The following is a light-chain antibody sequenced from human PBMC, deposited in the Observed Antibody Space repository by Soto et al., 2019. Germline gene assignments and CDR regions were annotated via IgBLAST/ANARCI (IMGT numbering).Light chain of an antibody. CDR1: QGIRNF. Sequence: DIQMTQSPTSLSASVGDRVTITCRASQGIRNFVAWYQQKPGKAPKLLIYAASTLQSGVSSRFSGSGSGTDFTLTINRLQPADVATYSCQKSRSVPVLGPGTKVEIK. V-gene: IGKV1-27*01. CDR3: QKSRSVPV. CDR2: AAS. J-gene: IGKJ3*01.